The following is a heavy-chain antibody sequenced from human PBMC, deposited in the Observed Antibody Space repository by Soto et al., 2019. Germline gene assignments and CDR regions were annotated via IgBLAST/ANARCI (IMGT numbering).Heavy chain of an antibody. CDR2: IKHAGSET. Sequence: GGSLRLSCAASGFTFSSYWRSWVRQAPGDGLECVLNIKHAGSETYYVTSVKGGYTISRDTANNSLYLQMNSLRAEDTAVYYCASAHNTSYRSGWYPDSWGQRTMVTVS. CDR1: GFTFSSYW. J-gene: IGHJ5*01. CDR3: ASAHNTSYRSGWYPDS. D-gene: IGHD6-19*01. V-gene: IGHV3-7*01.